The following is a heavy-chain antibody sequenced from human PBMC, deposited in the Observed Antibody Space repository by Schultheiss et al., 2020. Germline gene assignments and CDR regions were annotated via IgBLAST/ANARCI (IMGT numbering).Heavy chain of an antibody. Sequence: GGSLRLSCAASGFTFSSYGMHWVRQAPGKGLEWVAVISYDGSNKYYADSVKGRFTISRDNAKNSLYLQMNSLRDEDTAVYYCAREYLAFDIWGQGTMVTVSS. CDR3: AREYLAFDI. V-gene: IGHV3-30*03. CDR2: ISYDGSNK. J-gene: IGHJ3*02. D-gene: IGHD3-10*01. CDR1: GFTFSSYG.